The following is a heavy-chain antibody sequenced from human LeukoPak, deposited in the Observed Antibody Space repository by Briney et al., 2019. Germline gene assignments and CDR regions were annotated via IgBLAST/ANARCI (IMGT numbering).Heavy chain of an antibody. D-gene: IGHD6-13*01. V-gene: IGHV4-39*01. J-gene: IGHJ4*02. CDR3: ARHDRIIASPLV. CDR1: GGSISSSNHN. CDR2: IYYSGST. Sequence: PSETLSLTCIVPGGSISSSNHNWAWIRQPPGKELEWIGSIYYSGSTYYNPSLKSRLTISVDTSKNQFSLKLSSVTAADTAVYYCARHDRIIASPLVWGQGTLVTVSS.